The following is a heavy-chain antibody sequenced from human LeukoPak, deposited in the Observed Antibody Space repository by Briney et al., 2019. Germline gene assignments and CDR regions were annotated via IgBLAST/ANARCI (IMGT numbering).Heavy chain of an antibody. CDR2: IYSGGST. J-gene: IGHJ3*02. CDR3: ARLDTAMVYAFDI. V-gene: IGHV3-53*01. CDR1: GFTFSSNY. Sequence: GGSLRLSCAASGFTFSSNYMSWVRQAPGKGLEWVSVIYSGGSTYYADSVKGRFTISRDNSKNTLYLQMNSLRAEDTAVYYCARLDTAMVYAFDIWGQGTMVTVSS. D-gene: IGHD5-18*01.